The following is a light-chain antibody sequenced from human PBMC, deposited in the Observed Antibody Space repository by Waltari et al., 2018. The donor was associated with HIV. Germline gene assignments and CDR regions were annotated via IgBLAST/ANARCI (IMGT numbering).Light chain of an antibody. CDR3: ASYTITSTLL. CDR1: SSDLATYNY. V-gene: IGLV2-14*01. J-gene: IGLJ3*02. Sequence: QSALTQPASVSGSLGQSITISCIGTSSDLATYNYVSWYQHHPDKAPRLVIYDPNSRPSGVPFRFSGSKSGNTASLTISGLQAEDEADYYCASYTITSTLLFGGGTKVTVL. CDR2: DPN.